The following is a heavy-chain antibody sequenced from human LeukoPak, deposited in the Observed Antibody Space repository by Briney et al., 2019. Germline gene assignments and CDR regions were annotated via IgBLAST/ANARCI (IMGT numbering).Heavy chain of an antibody. J-gene: IGHJ3*02. CDR3: AREWVYCSSTSCRGNAFDI. Sequence: GGSLRLSCAASGITFSSLWMSWFRQAPRKGLEWVADIKPDGSEVHYVASVKGRFTISRDNAKNSLYLQMNSLRAEDTAVYYCAREWVYCSSTSCRGNAFDIWGQGTMVTVSS. D-gene: IGHD2-2*01. CDR1: GITFSSLW. CDR2: IKPDGSEV. V-gene: IGHV3-7*01.